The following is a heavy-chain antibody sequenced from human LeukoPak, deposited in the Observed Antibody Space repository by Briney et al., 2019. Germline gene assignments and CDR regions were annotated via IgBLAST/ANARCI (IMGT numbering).Heavy chain of an antibody. V-gene: IGHV1-2*02. Sequence: GASVKVSCKVSGYTFTSYDINWVRQATGQGLEWMGWINPNSGGTNYAQKFQGRVTMTRDTSISTAYMELSRLRSDDTAVYYCARDDSRGYSYGSPLYYYYGMDVWGQGTTVTVSS. CDR3: ARDDSRGYSYGSPLYYYYGMDV. CDR1: GYTFTSYD. D-gene: IGHD5-18*01. CDR2: INPNSGGT. J-gene: IGHJ6*02.